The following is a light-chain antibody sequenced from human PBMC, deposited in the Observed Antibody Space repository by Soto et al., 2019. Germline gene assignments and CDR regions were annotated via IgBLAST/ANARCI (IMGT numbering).Light chain of an antibody. CDR1: QSISNY. CDR2: DVS. CDR3: QQYNTYSHMT. Sequence: DIQMTQSPSSLSASVGDRVTITCRASQSISNYLNWYQQKPGKAPKLLIYDVSSLESGVPSRFSGSGSGTEFTLTISSLQPDDFATYYCQQYNTYSHMTFGQGTKVDIK. V-gene: IGKV1-5*01. J-gene: IGKJ1*01.